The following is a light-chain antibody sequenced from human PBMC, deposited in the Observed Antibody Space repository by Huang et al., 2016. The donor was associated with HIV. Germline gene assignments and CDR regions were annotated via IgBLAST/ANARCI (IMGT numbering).Light chain of an antibody. CDR2: ASS. CDR1: QSISSY. Sequence: IQMTQSPFSLSASVGDRVTITCREIQSISSYLNCYQQKPGKAPKILIYASSTLQSGIPSRFSGSGAGTDFTLTITSLQPEDFATYYCQQTYIIPITFGQGTKLEIK. CDR3: QQTYIIPIT. J-gene: IGKJ2*01. V-gene: IGKV1-39*01.